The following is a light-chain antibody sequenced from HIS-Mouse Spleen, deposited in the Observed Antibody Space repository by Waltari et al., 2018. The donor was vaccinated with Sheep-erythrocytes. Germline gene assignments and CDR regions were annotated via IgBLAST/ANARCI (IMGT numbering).Light chain of an antibody. CDR1: KLGDKY. J-gene: IGLJ2*01. CDR3: QAWDSSTAV. Sequence: SYELTQPPSVSVSPGQTASITCSGDKLGDKYACWYQQKPGQSPVRVIYQDSKRPSGIPRRFSGANSGNKATLTISGTQAMDEADYYCQAWDSSTAVFGGGTKLTVL. CDR2: QDS. V-gene: IGLV3-1*01.